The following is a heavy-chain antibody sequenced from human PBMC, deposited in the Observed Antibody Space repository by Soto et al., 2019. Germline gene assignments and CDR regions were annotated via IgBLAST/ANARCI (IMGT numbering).Heavy chain of an antibody. Sequence: QVQLVESGGGVVQPGRSLRLSCAASGFTFSSYAMHWVRRAPGKGLEWMAVMSYDGSNKYYADSVKGRFTISRDNSKNTLYLQMNSLRHEETPLYYCARDGGAYWGQGTLVIVSS. D-gene: IGHD3-16*01. CDR2: MSYDGSNK. CDR3: ARDGGAY. J-gene: IGHJ4*02. CDR1: GFTFSSYA. V-gene: IGHV3-30-3*01.